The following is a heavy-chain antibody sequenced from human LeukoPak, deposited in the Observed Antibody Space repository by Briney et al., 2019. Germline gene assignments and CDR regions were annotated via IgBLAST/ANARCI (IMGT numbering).Heavy chain of an antibody. CDR1: GFTFSSYA. CDR3: AKDRASIVAVVAATGAFDY. Sequence: GGSLRLSCAASGFTFSSYAMSWVRQAPGKGLEWVSAISGSGGSTYYADSVKGRFTISRDNSKNTLYLQMNSLRAEDTAVYYCAKDRASIVAVVAATGAFDYWGQGTLVTVSS. CDR2: ISGSGGST. V-gene: IGHV3-23*01. J-gene: IGHJ4*02. D-gene: IGHD2-15*01.